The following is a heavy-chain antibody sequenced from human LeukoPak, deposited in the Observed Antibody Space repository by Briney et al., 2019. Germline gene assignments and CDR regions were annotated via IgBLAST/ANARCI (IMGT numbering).Heavy chain of an antibody. V-gene: IGHV4-59*01. CDR3: ARAGDAVTTAGDYYYGMDV. CDR2: IYYSGST. Sequence: ETLSLTCTVSGGSISSYYWSWIRQPPGKGLEWIGYIYYSGSTNYNPSLKSRVTISVDTSKNQFSLKLSSVTAADTAVYYCARAGDAVTTAGDYYYGMDVWGQGTTVTVSS. CDR1: GGSISSYY. J-gene: IGHJ6*02. D-gene: IGHD4-17*01.